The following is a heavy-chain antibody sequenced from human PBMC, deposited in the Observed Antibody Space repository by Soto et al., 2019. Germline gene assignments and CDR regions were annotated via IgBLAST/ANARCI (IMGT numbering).Heavy chain of an antibody. Sequence: KVSCKASGYTFTSYWIGWVRQMPGEGLEWMGVIYPSDSDIRYSPSFQGKVTISADKSITTAYLQWSSLKAADTAMYYCVRSGTSSGRFSDYWGQGTLVTVSS. V-gene: IGHV5-51*01. CDR1: GYTFTSYW. CDR2: IYPSDSDI. D-gene: IGHD2-15*01. CDR3: VRSGTSSGRFSDY. J-gene: IGHJ4*02.